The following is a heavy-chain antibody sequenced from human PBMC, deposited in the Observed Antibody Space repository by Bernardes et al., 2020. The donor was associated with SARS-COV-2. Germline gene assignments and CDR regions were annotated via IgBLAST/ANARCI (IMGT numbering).Heavy chain of an antibody. CDR2: IYYSGST. CDR3: ARSDIVVVPAAIRNYYYMDV. CDR1: GGSISSYY. Sequence: SETLSLTCTVSGGSISSYYWSWIRQPPGKGLEWIGYIYYSGSTNYNPSLKSRVTISVDTSKNQFSLKLSSVTAADTAVYYCARSDIVVVPAAIRNYYYMDVWGKGTTVTVSS. V-gene: IGHV4-59*01. J-gene: IGHJ6*03. D-gene: IGHD2-2*02.